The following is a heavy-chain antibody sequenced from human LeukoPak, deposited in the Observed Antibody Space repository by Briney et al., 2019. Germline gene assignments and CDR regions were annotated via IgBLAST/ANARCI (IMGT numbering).Heavy chain of an antibody. Sequence: GGSLRLSCAASGFTFSSCVMHWVRQAPGKGLEWVAFIQFDGSNEFYADSVKGRFTISRDNSKNTLYLQMSSLRAEDTAVYYCAKGVVVAAATKIQDDYYDYYYMDVWGKGTTVTVSS. D-gene: IGHD2-2*01. J-gene: IGHJ6*03. CDR3: AKGVVVAAATKIQDDYYDYYYMDV. CDR1: GFTFSSCV. CDR2: IQFDGSNE. V-gene: IGHV3-30*02.